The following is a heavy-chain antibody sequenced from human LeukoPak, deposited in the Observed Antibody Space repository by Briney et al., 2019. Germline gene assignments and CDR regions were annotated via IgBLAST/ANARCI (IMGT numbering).Heavy chain of an antibody. J-gene: IGHJ3*02. CDR2: ISYDGSNK. Sequence: PGGSLRLSCAASGFTFSSYGMHWVRQAPGKGLEWVAVISYDGSNKYYADSVKGRFTISRDNSKNTLYLQMNSLRAEDTAVYYCARELTVEMATRGTWKAFDIWGQGTMVTVSS. D-gene: IGHD5-24*01. CDR3: ARELTVEMATRGTWKAFDI. CDR1: GFTFSSYG. V-gene: IGHV3-30*03.